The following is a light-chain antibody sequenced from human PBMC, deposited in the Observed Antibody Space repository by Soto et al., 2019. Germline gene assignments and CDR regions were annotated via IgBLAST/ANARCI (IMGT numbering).Light chain of an antibody. Sequence: KVMKHSPATLSVDPGEIATLSCRASQSINSKLAWYQQKPGQAPRLLIYGASIRATGIPARFSGSGSGTEFTLTIISLQPDDLATYYCQHYNSYSPWTFGQGTKV. J-gene: IGKJ1*01. CDR3: QHYNSYSPWT. CDR2: GAS. V-gene: IGKV3-15*01. CDR1: QSINSK.